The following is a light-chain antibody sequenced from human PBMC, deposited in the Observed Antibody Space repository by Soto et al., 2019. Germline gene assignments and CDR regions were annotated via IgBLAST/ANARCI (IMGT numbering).Light chain of an antibody. CDR3: FSFTTTSTHV. CDR2: EVS. J-gene: IGLJ1*01. Sequence: QSVLTQPASVSGSPGQSITISCTGTSGDVGGYNYVSWYQLHPGKAPKLMIYEVSNRPSGISNRFSASKSGNTASLTISGLQAEDEADYYCFSFTTTSTHVFXTGTKVTVL. CDR1: SGDVGGYNY. V-gene: IGLV2-14*01.